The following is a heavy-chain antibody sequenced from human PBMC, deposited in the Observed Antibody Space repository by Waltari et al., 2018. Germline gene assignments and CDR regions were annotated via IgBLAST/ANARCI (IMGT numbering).Heavy chain of an antibody. J-gene: IGHJ6*03. CDR1: GGSFSGYY. CDR2: INHSGST. Sequence: QVQLQQWGAGLLKPSETLSLTCSVYGGSFSGYYWTWLRQPPGKGLAWIGEINHSGSTNYNPSLKSRVTISVDTSKNQFSLKRSSVTAADTAVYYCARGVGYYDFWSGSYYYYYYMDVWGKGTTVTISS. CDR3: ARGVGYYDFWSGSYYYYYYMDV. V-gene: IGHV4-34*01. D-gene: IGHD3-3*01.